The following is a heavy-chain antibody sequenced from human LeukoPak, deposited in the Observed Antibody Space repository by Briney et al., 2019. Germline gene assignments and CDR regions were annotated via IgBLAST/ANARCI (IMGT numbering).Heavy chain of an antibody. J-gene: IGHJ6*02. V-gene: IGHV1-18*01. Sequence: ASVKVSCKASGYTFTSYGISWVRQAPGQGLEWMGGISAYNGNTNYAQKLQGRVTMTTDTSTSTAYMELRSLRSDDTVVYYCATLGYCSGGSCYPYYYYYGMDVWGQGTTVTVSS. CDR1: GYTFTSYG. D-gene: IGHD2-15*01. CDR2: ISAYNGNT. CDR3: ATLGYCSGGSCYPYYYYYGMDV.